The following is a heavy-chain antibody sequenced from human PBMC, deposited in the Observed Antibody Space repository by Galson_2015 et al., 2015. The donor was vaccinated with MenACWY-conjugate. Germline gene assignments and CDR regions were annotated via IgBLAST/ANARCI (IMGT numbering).Heavy chain of an antibody. CDR1: GASISSSTYY. J-gene: IGHJ4*02. CDR2: IHYSGST. Sequence: ETLSLTCTVSGASISSSTYYWGWIRQPPGKGLEWIGSIHYSGSTYYNPSLKSRVTISVDTSKNQFSLKLSSVTAADTAVYYCASRDGLDYFDYWGQGTLVTVSS. D-gene: IGHD4-17*01. CDR3: ASRDGLDYFDY. V-gene: IGHV4-39*07.